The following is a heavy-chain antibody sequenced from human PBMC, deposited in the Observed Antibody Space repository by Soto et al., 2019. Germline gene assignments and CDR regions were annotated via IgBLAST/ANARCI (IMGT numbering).Heavy chain of an antibody. Sequence: SETLWRTWTVSGGSISSGDYYWSWSRHPPGTPLESIAYISYSATTYYNPSLNTRVTISVDTSKNQFSLKLSSVTAADPAVYYCARDPGRHMRDFDPCGQGTLVTVSS. CDR3: ARDPGRHMRDFDP. CDR2: ISYSATT. D-gene: IGHD2-2*01. J-gene: IGHJ5*02. V-gene: IGHV4-30-4*01. CDR1: GGSISSGDYY.